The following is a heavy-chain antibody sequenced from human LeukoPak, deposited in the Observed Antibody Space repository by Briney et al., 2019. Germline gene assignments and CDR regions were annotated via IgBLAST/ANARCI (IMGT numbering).Heavy chain of an antibody. D-gene: IGHD3-3*01. CDR1: GFTFDDYA. J-gene: IGHJ6*03. CDR2: ISGDGGST. CDR3: AKGGFWSGYYKTPPYYYYYCMDV. V-gene: IGHV3-43*02. Sequence: GGSLRLSCAASGFTFDDYAMHWVRQAPGKGLEWVSLISGDGGSTYYADSVKGRFTISRDNSKNSLYLQMNSLRTEDTALYYCAKGGFWSGYYKTPPYYYYYCMDVWGKGTTVTVSS.